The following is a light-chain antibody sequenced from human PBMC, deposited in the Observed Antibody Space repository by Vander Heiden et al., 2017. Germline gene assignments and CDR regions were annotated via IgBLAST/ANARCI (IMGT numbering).Light chain of an antibody. CDR3: AAWDDSLSGWV. CDR1: SSNIGSNF. Sequence: QSVLTQPPSASGTPGPRVTISSYGSSSNIGSNFVFWYQQLPGTAPKLLIYRNNQRPSGAPDRFSGSKSGTSASLAISGLRSEDESDYYCAAWDDSLSGWVFGGGTKLTVL. J-gene: IGLJ2*01. CDR2: RNN. V-gene: IGLV1-47*01.